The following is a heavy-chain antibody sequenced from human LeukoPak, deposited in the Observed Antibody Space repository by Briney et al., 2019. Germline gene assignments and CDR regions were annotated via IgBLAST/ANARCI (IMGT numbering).Heavy chain of an antibody. CDR1: GGSISSYY. V-gene: IGHV4-59*01. D-gene: IGHD3-3*01. CDR3: ARGNYDFWSGPPGGDYYYMDV. Sequence: PSETLSLTCTVSGGSISSYYWSWIRQPPGKGLEWIGYIYYSGSTNYNPSLKSRVTISVGTSKNQFSLKLSSVTAADTAVYYCARGNYDFWSGPPGGDYYYMDVWGKGTTVTVSS. CDR2: IYYSGST. J-gene: IGHJ6*03.